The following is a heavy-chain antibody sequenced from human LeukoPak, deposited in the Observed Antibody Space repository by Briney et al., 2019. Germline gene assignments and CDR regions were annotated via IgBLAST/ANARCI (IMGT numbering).Heavy chain of an antibody. Sequence: ASETLSLTCSVSGGSFSSSSYYWGWIRQPPGKGLEWIGSISYSGSTFYNPSLKSRVTISVDTSKNQFSLKLSSVTAADTAVYYCAKPYSGGWRGGFDYWGQGTLVTVSS. D-gene: IGHD6-19*01. J-gene: IGHJ4*02. CDR3: AKPYSGGWRGGFDY. V-gene: IGHV4-39*01. CDR2: ISYSGST. CDR1: GGSFSSSSYY.